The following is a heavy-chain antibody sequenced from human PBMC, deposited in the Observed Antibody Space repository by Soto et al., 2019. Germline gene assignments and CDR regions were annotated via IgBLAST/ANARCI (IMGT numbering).Heavy chain of an antibody. Sequence: EGSLRHFYPPPGFTCSRYARRWGCQAQRKGLVLVSTVSGSGSSTSYADTVQGGFTICSDNYKNTLYLQMNSLRDEDTAELYCTNPVVTVCEIWAQGTMVT. V-gene: IGHV3-23*01. J-gene: IGHJ3*02. D-gene: IGHD3-16*01. CDR2: VSGSGSST. CDR3: TNPVVTVCEI. CDR1: GFTCSRYA.